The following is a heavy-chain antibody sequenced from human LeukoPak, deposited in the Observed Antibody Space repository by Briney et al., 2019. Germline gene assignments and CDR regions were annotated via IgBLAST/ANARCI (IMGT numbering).Heavy chain of an antibody. CDR3: ARGFPPRMYYDSSGYYSYYFDY. CDR1: GYTFTSYY. J-gene: IGHJ4*02. CDR2: INPSGGST. Sequence: GASVKVSCKASGYTFTSYYMHWVRQAPGQGLEWMGIINPSGGSTSYAQKFQGRVTMTRDMSTSTVYMELSSLRSEDTAVYYCARGFPPRMYYDSSGYYSYYFDYWGQGTLVTVSS. V-gene: IGHV1-46*01. D-gene: IGHD3-22*01.